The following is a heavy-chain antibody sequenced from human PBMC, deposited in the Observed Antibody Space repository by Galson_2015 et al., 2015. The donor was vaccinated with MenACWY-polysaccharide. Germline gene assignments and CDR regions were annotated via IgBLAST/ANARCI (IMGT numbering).Heavy chain of an antibody. D-gene: IGHD3-22*01. V-gene: IGHV3-74*01. Sequence: SLRLSCAASGFTFSSYWMHWVRHAPGKGLVWVSRINSDGSSTSYADSVKGRFTISRDNAKNTLYLQMNSLRAEDTAVYYCASYYYDSSGYDYWGQGTLVTVSS. CDR2: INSDGSST. CDR1: GFTFSSYW. CDR3: ASYYYDSSGYDY. J-gene: IGHJ4*02.